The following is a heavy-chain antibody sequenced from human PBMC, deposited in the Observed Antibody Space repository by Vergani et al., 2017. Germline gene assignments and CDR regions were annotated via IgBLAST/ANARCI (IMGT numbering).Heavy chain of an antibody. Sequence: VQLQESGPGLVKPSETLSLTCTVSNDSVSNTFYYWGWVRQAPGSGLEWVASISGRSSYVNYAVSVKGRFTISRDNAKNSLFLQMNSLRAEDTAVYYCVREETFYDSVSDYLAGYFDHWGQGALVTVSS. CDR1: NDSVSNTFY. CDR3: VREETFYDSVSDYLAGYFDH. D-gene: IGHD3-3*01. J-gene: IGHJ4*02. V-gene: IGHV3-21*06. CDR2: ISGRSSYV.